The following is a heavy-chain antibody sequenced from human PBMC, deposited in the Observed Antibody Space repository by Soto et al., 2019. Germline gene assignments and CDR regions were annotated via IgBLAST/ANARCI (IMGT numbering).Heavy chain of an antibody. CDR1: GFTFSSYA. CDR3: AKNDGGSYYYYYYMDV. Sequence: EVQLLESGGGLVQPGGSLRLSCAASGFTFSSYAMSWVRQAPGKGLEWVSAISGSGGSTYYADSVKGRFTISRDNSKNTLYLQMNSLRAEDTAVYYCAKNDGGSYYYYYYMDVWGKGTTVTVSS. J-gene: IGHJ6*03. D-gene: IGHD2-15*01. CDR2: ISGSGGST. V-gene: IGHV3-23*01.